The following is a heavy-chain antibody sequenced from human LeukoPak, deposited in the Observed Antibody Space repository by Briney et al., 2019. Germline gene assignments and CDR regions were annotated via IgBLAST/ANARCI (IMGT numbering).Heavy chain of an antibody. CDR1: GYTFTSYY. Sequence: ASVKVSCKASGYTFTSYYIHWVRQAPGQGLEWMGIINPSGGSTSYAQKFQGRVTMTRDTSTSTVYMELRSLRSEDTAVYYCAREAGTAMAPFDYWGQGTLVTVSS. J-gene: IGHJ4*02. D-gene: IGHD5-18*01. CDR3: AREAGTAMAPFDY. V-gene: IGHV1-46*01. CDR2: INPSGGST.